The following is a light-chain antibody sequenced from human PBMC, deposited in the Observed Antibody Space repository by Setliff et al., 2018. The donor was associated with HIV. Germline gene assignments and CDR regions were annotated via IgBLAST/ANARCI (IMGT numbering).Light chain of an antibody. J-gene: IGLJ1*01. Sequence: QSALTQPAPVSGSPGQSITISCTGTSSDIGGYTSVSWYQQHPGKAPKLIIYDVTKRPSGLSNRFSGSKSGNTASLTISGLQGEDEADYYCSSYTSSVTYVFGTGTKVTVL. V-gene: IGLV2-14*03. CDR3: SSYTSSVTYV. CDR1: SSDIGGYTS. CDR2: DVT.